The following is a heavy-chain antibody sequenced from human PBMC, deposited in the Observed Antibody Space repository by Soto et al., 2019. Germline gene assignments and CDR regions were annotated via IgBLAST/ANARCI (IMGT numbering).Heavy chain of an antibody. J-gene: IGHJ6*02. CDR3: ARSQGGSSSLDIYYYYYYGMDV. CDR1: GGTFSSYA. D-gene: IGHD2-15*01. V-gene: IGHV1-69*01. CDR2: IIPILGTA. Sequence: QVQLVQSGAEVKKPGSSVKVSCKAPGGTFSSYAISWVRQAPGQGLEWMGGIIPILGTAKYAQKFQGRVKITADESMITGYMELSSLRSEDTAVYFCARSQGGSSSLDIYYYYYYGMDVWGQGTTVTVSS.